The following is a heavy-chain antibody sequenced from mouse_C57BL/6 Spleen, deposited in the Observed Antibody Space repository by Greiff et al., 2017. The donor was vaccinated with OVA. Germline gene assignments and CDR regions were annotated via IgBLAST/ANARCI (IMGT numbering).Heavy chain of an antibody. D-gene: IGHD1-1*01. CDR3: AKNRGSNPYWYFDV. J-gene: IGHJ1*03. V-gene: IGHV2-5*01. CDR2: IWRGGST. CDR1: GFSLTSYG. Sequence: VQLQQSGPGLVQPSQSLSITCTVSGFSLTSYGVHWVRQSPGKGLEWLGVIWRGGSTDYNAAFMSRLSITKDNSKSQVFFKMNSLQADDTAIYDCAKNRGSNPYWYFDVWGTGTTVTVAS.